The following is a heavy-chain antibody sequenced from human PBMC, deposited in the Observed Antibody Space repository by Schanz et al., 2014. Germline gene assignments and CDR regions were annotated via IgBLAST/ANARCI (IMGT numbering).Heavy chain of an antibody. D-gene: IGHD7-27*01. CDR3: ARGEANWGQY. J-gene: IGHJ4*02. Sequence: QVQLLQSGAEVKKPGASVKVSCKASGYTFTTYTMNWVRQAPGQGLEWMGWINTNTGNPTYAQGFTGRFVFSLDTSVSTAYLQISFLKADDTAVFFCARGEANWGQYWGQGTLVTASS. CDR1: GYTFTTYT. V-gene: IGHV7-4-1*02. CDR2: INTNTGNP.